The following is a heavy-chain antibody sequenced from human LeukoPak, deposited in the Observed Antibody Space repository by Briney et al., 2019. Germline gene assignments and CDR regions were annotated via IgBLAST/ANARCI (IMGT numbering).Heavy chain of an antibody. CDR1: GGSITTTNW. CDR2: VHLSGAT. D-gene: IGHD2-15*01. CDR3: VTEPGYCTGGRCYGGWFDP. V-gene: IGHV4-4*02. Sequence: SGTLSLTCAVSGGSITTTNWWSWVRQPPGKGLEWIGEVHLSGATNYNPSLKSRVTISVDTSKNQFSLKLSSVTAADTAVYYCVTEPGYCTGGRCYGGWFDPWGQGTLVTVSS. J-gene: IGHJ5*02.